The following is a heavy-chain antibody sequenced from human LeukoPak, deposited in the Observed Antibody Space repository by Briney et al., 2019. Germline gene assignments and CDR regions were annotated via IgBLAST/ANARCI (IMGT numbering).Heavy chain of an antibody. D-gene: IGHD1-1*01. V-gene: IGHV1-18*04. CDR3: ARGQGTTLSFDY. J-gene: IGHJ4*02. Sequence: GASVKVSCKASGYTFTSYYMHWVRQAPGQGLEWMGWINAYNGNTNYAQKLQGRVTMTTETSTSTAYMVLRSLRSDDKAVYYCARGQGTTLSFDYWGQGTLVTVYS. CDR2: INAYNGNT. CDR1: GYTFTSYY.